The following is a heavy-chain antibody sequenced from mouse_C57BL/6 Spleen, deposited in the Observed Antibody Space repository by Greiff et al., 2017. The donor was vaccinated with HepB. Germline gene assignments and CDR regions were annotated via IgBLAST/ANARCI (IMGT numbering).Heavy chain of an antibody. Sequence: QVQLKQPGAELVMPGASVKLSCKASGYTFTSYWMHWVKQRPGQGLEWIGEIDPSDSYTNYNQKFKGKSTLTVDKSSSTAYMQLSSLTSEDSAVYYCASGTAQATWYFDVWGTGTTVTVSS. CDR2: IDPSDSYT. CDR1: GYTFTSYW. J-gene: IGHJ1*03. CDR3: ASGTAQATWYFDV. D-gene: IGHD3-2*02. V-gene: IGHV1-69*01.